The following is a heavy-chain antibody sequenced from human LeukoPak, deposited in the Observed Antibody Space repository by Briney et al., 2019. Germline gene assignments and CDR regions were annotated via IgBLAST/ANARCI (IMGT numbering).Heavy chain of an antibody. Sequence: PGGSLRLSCAASGFTFSSYWMSWVRQAPGKGLVWVSRINSDGSSTSYADSVKGRFTISRDNAKNTLYLQMNSLRAEDTAVYYCARGGAADYGDFWHDYWGQGTLVTVSS. D-gene: IGHD4-17*01. CDR3: ARGGAADYGDFWHDY. CDR1: GFTFSSYW. V-gene: IGHV3-74*01. J-gene: IGHJ4*02. CDR2: INSDGSST.